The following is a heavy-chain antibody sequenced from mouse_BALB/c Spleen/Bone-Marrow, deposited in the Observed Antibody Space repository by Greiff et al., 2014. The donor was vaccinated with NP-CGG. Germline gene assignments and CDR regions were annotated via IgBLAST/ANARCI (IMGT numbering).Heavy chain of an antibody. CDR1: GYSFTGYF. Sequence: EVQLQQSGPDLVKPGASVKLSCKASGYSFTGYFLNWVRQSHGKSLEWIGRINPFNGDTFYNQKFKGKATLTVDKSSTTAHMELLSLTSEDSAVYYCGRWGDGYYYAMDYWSQGTSVTVSS. D-gene: IGHD2-3*01. CDR2: INPFNGDT. V-gene: IGHV1-37*01. CDR3: GRWGDGYYYAMDY. J-gene: IGHJ4*01.